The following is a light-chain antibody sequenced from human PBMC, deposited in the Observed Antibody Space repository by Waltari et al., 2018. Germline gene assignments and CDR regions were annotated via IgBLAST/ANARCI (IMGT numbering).Light chain of an antibody. CDR1: SSNIGNDN. J-gene: IGLJ3*02. Sequence: QSVLTQPPSASGTPGQRVTISCSGSSSNIGNDNVFWYQQLPGTAPKLLIYNNNQRPSGVPDRFSGSKSATSASLAISGLRSEDEADYYCVAWDADLSGVFGGGTRLTVL. CDR2: NNN. CDR3: VAWDADLSGV. V-gene: IGLV1-47*02.